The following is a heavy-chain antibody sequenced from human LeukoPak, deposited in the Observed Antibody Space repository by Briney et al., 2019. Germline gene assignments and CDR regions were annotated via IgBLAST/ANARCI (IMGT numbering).Heavy chain of an antibody. CDR2: FDPEDGET. V-gene: IGHV1-24*01. CDR3: ATGTLGYCSGGSCKSEYFQH. CDR1: GYTLTELS. D-gene: IGHD2-15*01. Sequence: ASVKVSCKVSGYTLTELSMHWVRQAPGKGLEWMGGFDPEDGETIYAQKFQGRVTMTEDTSTDTAYMELSSLRSEDTAVYYCATGTLGYCSGGSCKSEYFQHWGQGSLVTVSS. J-gene: IGHJ1*01.